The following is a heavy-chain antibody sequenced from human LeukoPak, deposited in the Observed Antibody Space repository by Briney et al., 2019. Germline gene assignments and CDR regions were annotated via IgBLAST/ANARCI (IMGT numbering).Heavy chain of an antibody. V-gene: IGHV1-2*02. D-gene: IGHD5/OR15-5a*01. CDR3: ARAVYLGGNWFDP. J-gene: IGHJ5*02. Sequence: ASVKDSCKASGYTFTGYYMHWVRQAPGQGLEWMGWINPNSGDTNYAQKFQGRVTMTRDMSISTAYMELSRLRSDDTAVYYCARAVYLGGNWFDPWGQGTLVTVSS. CDR1: GYTFTGYY. CDR2: INPNSGDT.